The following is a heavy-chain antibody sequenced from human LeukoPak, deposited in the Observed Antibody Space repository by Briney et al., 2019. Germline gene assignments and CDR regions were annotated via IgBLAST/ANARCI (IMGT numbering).Heavy chain of an antibody. CDR1: GFTFSSYG. J-gene: IGHJ3*02. V-gene: IGHV3-30*02. CDR3: AKQPYYYGSGSYYKGAFDI. D-gene: IGHD3-10*01. Sequence: HPGGSLRLSCAASGFTFSSYGMHWVRQAPGKGLEWVAFIRYDGSNKYYADSVKGRFTISRDNSKNTLHLQMNSLRAEDTAVYYCAKQPYYYGSGSYYKGAFDIWGQGTMVTVSS. CDR2: IRYDGSNK.